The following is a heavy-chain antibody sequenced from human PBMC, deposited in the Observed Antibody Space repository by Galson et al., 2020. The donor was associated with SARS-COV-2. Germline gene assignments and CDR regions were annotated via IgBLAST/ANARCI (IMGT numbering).Heavy chain of an antibody. D-gene: IGHD3-22*01. V-gene: IGHV1-58*02. CDR3: AAVARSYYDSSGYYIDY. J-gene: IGHJ4*02. Sequence: SVKVSCKASGFTFTRSAMQWVRQARGQRLEWMGWIVVASGSTDYAQKFQERVTITRDMSTSTAYMELSSLRPEDTAVYYCAAVARSYYDSSGYYIDYWGQGTLVTVSS. CDR2: IVVASGST. CDR1: GFTFTRSA.